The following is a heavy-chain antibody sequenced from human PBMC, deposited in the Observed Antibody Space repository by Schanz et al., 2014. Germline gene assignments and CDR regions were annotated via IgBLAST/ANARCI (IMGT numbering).Heavy chain of an antibody. J-gene: IGHJ5*02. V-gene: IGHV3-21*03. CDR2: ISSTSTYL. D-gene: IGHD2-2*01. CDR1: GFTFSSYT. Sequence: EVQLVESGGGLVKPGDSLRLSCAASGFTFSSYTMKWVRQAPGKGLEWVSSISSTSTYLYYADSVKGRFTISRDSARNSLYLQMSSLRAEDTAVYYCTTVDCSSPSCPPWGQGTLVTVSS. CDR3: TTVDCSSPSCPP.